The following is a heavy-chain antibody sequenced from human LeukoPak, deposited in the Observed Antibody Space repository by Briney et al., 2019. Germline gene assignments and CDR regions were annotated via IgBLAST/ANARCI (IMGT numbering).Heavy chain of an antibody. CDR2: IYYSGST. CDR1: GGSISSSNYY. CDR3: ARGKDYYDTSGYPTFHY. J-gene: IGHJ4*02. Sequence: SETLSLTCTVSGGSISSSNYYWGWIRQPPGKGLEWIGSIYYSGSTYYNPSLKSRVTISVDTSKNQFSLKLTSVLAADTAVYYCARGKDYYDTSGYPTFHYWGQGTLVTVSS. V-gene: IGHV4-39*07. D-gene: IGHD3-22*01.